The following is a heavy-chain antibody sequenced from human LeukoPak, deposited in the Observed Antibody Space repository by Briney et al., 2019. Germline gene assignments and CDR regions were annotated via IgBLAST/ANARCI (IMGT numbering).Heavy chain of an antibody. CDR3: ARAQQWLEQFDY. V-gene: IGHV3-21*01. D-gene: IGHD6-19*01. CDR1: GFTFSSYS. Sequence: GGSLRLSCAASGFTFSSYSMNWVRQAPGKWLEWVSSISSSSSYIYYADSVKGRFTISRDNAKNSLYLQMNSLRAEDTAVYYCARAQQWLEQFDYWGQGTLVTVSS. J-gene: IGHJ4*02. CDR2: ISSSSSYI.